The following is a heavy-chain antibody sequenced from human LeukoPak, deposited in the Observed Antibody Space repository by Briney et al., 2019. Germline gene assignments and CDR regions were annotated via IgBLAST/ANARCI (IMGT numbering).Heavy chain of an antibody. Sequence: NPSETLSLTCAVYGGSFSGYYWSWIRQPPGKGLEWIGEINHSGSTNYNPSLKSRVTISVDTSKNQFSLKLSSVTAADTAVYYCARHYSGMVRGVTPGNWFDPWGQGTLVTVSS. CDR3: ARHYSGMVRGVTPGNWFDP. CDR1: GGSFSGYY. V-gene: IGHV4-34*01. D-gene: IGHD3-10*01. CDR2: INHSGST. J-gene: IGHJ5*02.